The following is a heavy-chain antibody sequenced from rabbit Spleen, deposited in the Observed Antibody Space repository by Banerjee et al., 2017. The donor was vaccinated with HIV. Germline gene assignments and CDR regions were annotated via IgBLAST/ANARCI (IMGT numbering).Heavy chain of an antibody. J-gene: IGHJ4*01. V-gene: IGHV1S45*01. CDR1: GFSFSSSDY. CDR2: IAGSSSGFT. D-gene: IGHD6-1*01. CDR3: ARKGRYGVGADFDYYFNL. Sequence: EQLVESGGGLVHPEGSLALTCKASGFSFSSSDYICWVRQAPGKGLEWISCIAGSSSGFTYSATWAKGRFTISKTSSTTVTLQMTSLTVADTATYFCARKGRYGVGADFDYYFNLWGPGTLVTVS.